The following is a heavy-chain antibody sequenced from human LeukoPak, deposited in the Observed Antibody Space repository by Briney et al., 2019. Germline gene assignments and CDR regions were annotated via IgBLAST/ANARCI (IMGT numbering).Heavy chain of an antibody. CDR2: ISSNGGGT. V-gene: IGHV3-23*01. Sequence: GGSLRLSCAASGLTFGSYAMSWVRRAPGKGLEWVSAISSNGGGTFYADSVKGQFTISRDNSQNTLYLQMNSLRAEDTAIYYCAKHYGSGTYYNYLDYWGQGTLVTVSS. CDR1: GLTFGSYA. D-gene: IGHD3-10*01. J-gene: IGHJ4*02. CDR3: AKHYGSGTYYNYLDY.